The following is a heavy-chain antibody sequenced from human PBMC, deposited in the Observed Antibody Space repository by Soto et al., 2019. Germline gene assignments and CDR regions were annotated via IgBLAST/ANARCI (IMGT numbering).Heavy chain of an antibody. CDR1: GDSISSGGYS. J-gene: IGHJ5*02. Sequence: QVQLQESGPGLVKPSQPLSLTCPVSGDSISSGGYSWSWIRQHPGKGLEWIGYIYHSGSTYYNPSLKRRVTISVDTFTNQFSLKLSPVTVADTARYYGARDYRGNNWCDPGGQGTLVTVAS. V-gene: IGHV4-31*03. CDR2: IYHSGST. CDR3: ARDYRGNNWCDP. D-gene: IGHD3-16*01.